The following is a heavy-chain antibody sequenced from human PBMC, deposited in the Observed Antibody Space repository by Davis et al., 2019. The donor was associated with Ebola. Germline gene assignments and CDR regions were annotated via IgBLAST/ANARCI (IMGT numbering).Heavy chain of an antibody. V-gene: IGHV4-31*03. J-gene: IGHJ6*02. CDR2: IYYSGST. CDR3: ERVVPAAYYYYGMDV. CDR1: GGSISSGGYY. Sequence: MPSETLSLTCTVSGGSISSGGYYWSWIRQHPGKGLEWIGYIYYSGSTYYNPSLKSRVTISVDTSKNQFSLKLSSVTAADTAVYYCERVVPAAYYYYGMDVWGQGTTVTVSS. D-gene: IGHD2-2*01.